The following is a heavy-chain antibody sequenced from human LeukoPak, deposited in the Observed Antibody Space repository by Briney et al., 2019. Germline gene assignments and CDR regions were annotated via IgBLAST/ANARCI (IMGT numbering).Heavy chain of an antibody. V-gene: IGHV4-4*07. CDR3: ARNPVEYTVTSFAY. D-gene: IGHD4-17*01. J-gene: IGHJ4*02. Sequence: ETLSLTCTVSGGSISGYYWSWIRQPAGKGLEWIGRIYSSGSTNFNPSLKSRVTMSVDTSKNQFSLKLSSVTAADTAVYYCARNPVEYTVTSFAYWGQPTLVTVSS. CDR2: IYSSGST. CDR1: GGSISGYY.